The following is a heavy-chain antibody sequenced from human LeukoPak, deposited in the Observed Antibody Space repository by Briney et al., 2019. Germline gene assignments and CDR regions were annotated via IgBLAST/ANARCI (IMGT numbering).Heavy chain of an antibody. J-gene: IGHJ4*02. V-gene: IGHV3-30*02. CDR1: GLTFSSYG. CDR3: AKEACGSTSCYAVLHY. Sequence: GGSLRLSCAASGLTFSSYGMHGVRQAPGKGLDWVAFIPYDGSDKYYAGSVKGRFTISRDNSRNTLFLHMNSLRAEDTAVYYCAKEACGSTSCYAVLHYWGQGSLVTVSS. D-gene: IGHD2-2*01. CDR2: IPYDGSDK.